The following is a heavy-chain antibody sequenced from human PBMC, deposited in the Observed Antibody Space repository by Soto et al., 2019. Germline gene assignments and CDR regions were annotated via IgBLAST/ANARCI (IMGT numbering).Heavy chain of an antibody. CDR3: AKVLPSAGRFEY. CDR1: GDSITRSTYF. J-gene: IGHJ4*02. V-gene: IGHV4-39*01. D-gene: IGHD6-19*01. CDR2: IYYSGRT. Sequence: QLQLQESGPGLVKPSETLSLTCSVSGDSITRSTYFWAWIRQSPGKGLEWVGSIYYSGRTHYNPSINSRATISGDSSKNQFSLKIRSVTASGTAVDACAKVLPSAGRFEYWGPVAFVTLSS.